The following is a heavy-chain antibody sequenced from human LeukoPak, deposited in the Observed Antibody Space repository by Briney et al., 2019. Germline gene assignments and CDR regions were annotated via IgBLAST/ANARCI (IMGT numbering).Heavy chain of an antibody. Sequence: GGSLRLSCAASGFTFSSYAMSWVRQAPGKGLEWVSAISGSGGSTYYADSVRGRFTICRDNSKNTLYLQMNSLRAEDTAVYYCAKPHRAVRCLWYYFDYWGQGTLVTVSS. CDR1: GFTFSSYA. CDR2: ISGSGGST. D-gene: IGHD3-10*01. CDR3: AKPHRAVRCLWYYFDY. J-gene: IGHJ4*02. V-gene: IGHV3-23*01.